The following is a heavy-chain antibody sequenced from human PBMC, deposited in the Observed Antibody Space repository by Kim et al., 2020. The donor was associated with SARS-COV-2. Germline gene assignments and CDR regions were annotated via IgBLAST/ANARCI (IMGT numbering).Heavy chain of an antibody. J-gene: IGHJ6*02. CDR2: ITNTGGST. D-gene: IGHD3-3*01. CDR1: GFIFSHSA. V-gene: IGHV3-23*01. Sequence: GGSLRLSCTASGFIFSHSAMTWVRQAPGKGLEWVSTITNTGGSTFYADSVKGRFTISRDNSKNTLYLQMNSLRGEDTAVYFFAKEVGLDFWSNYNSPPVDYYYYGVDVWGQGTTVTVSS. CDR3: AKEVGLDFWSNYNSPPVDYYYYGVDV.